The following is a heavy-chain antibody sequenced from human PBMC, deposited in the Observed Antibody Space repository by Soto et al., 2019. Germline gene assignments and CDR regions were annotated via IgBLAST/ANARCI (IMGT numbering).Heavy chain of an antibody. D-gene: IGHD3-22*01. CDR1: GGSISSGGYS. CDR2: IYHSGST. J-gene: IGHJ3*02. V-gene: IGHV4-30-2*01. Sequence: SETLSLTCAVPGGSISSGGYSWSWIRQPPGKGLEWIGYIYHSGSTYYNPSLKSRVTISVDRSKNQFSLKLSSVTAADTAVYYCARVVKNYYDSSGYYSHAFDIWGQGTMVTVSS. CDR3: ARVVKNYYDSSGYYSHAFDI.